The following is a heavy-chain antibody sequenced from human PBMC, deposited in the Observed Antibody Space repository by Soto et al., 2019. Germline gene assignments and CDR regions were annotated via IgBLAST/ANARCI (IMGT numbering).Heavy chain of an antibody. CDR1: GGSITSSGYY. V-gene: IGHV4-31*03. D-gene: IGHD2-2*01. CDR2: TSNSGST. CDR3: ARGGGSTKVDY. J-gene: IGHJ4*02. Sequence: QVQLQESGPGLVKPSQTLSLTCTVSGGSITSSGYYWSWIRQHPGEGLEWIGFTSNSGSTSYNPSXKXXVTISVDTSSNQFSLNLKSVTAADTAVYSCARGGGSTKVDYWGQGTLVTVSP.